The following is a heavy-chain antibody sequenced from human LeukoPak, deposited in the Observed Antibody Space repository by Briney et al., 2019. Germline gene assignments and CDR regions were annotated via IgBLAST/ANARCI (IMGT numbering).Heavy chain of an antibody. CDR2: INWNGGST. J-gene: IGHJ3*02. Sequence: GGSLRLSCAASGFTFDDYGMSWVRQAPGKGLEWVSGINWNGGSTGYADSVKGRFTISRDNAKNSLYLQMNSLRAEDTALYYCRTYYYGSGREDAFDIWGQGTMATVSS. D-gene: IGHD3-10*01. V-gene: IGHV3-20*04. CDR3: RTYYYGSGREDAFDI. CDR1: GFTFDDYG.